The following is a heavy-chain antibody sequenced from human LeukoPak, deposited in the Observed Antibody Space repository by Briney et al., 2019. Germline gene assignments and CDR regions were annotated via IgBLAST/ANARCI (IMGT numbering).Heavy chain of an antibody. Sequence: GESLKISCKGSGYSFTSYWIGWVRQMPGKGLEWMGIIYPGDSGTRYSPSFQGQVTISADKSISTAYLQWSSLKASDTAMYYCAGSQLTGIAAFDIWGQGTMVTVSS. D-gene: IGHD7-27*01. V-gene: IGHV5-51*01. J-gene: IGHJ3*02. CDR3: AGSQLTGIAAFDI. CDR2: IYPGDSGT. CDR1: GYSFTSYW.